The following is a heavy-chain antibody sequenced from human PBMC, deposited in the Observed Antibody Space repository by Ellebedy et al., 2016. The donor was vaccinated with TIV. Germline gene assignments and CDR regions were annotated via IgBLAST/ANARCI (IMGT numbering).Heavy chain of an antibody. J-gene: IGHJ4*02. CDR3: VSAPNQDFYDY. Sequence: MPSETLSLTCAVYGGSFSGYYWSWIRQPPGKGLEWIGEINHSGSTNYNPSLKSRVTISVDTSKNQVFLRLSSMTAADTAVYYCVSAPNQDFYDYWGQGTLVTVSS. CDR2: INHSGST. CDR1: GGSFSGYY. V-gene: IGHV4-34*01.